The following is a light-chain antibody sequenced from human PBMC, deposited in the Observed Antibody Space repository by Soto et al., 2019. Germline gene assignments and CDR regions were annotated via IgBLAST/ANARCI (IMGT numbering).Light chain of an antibody. V-gene: IGKV1-5*03. CDR3: QQDNSYPS. CDR1: QSISSW. CDR2: KAS. J-gene: IGKJ4*01. Sequence: DIQMTQSPSTLSASVADRVTITCRASQSISSWLAWYQQKPGKAPKLLIYKASSLESGVPSRFSGSGSGTEFTLPVSSLQPDDFATYYCQQDNSYPSFGGGTKVEIK.